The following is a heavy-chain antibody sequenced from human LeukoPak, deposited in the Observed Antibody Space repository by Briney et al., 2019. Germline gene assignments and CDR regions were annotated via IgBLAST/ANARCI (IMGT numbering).Heavy chain of an antibody. D-gene: IGHD6-13*01. J-gene: IGHJ4*02. V-gene: IGHV3-33*01. CDR3: ARDSAAAASFDY. CDR1: GFTFSSYG. Sequence: GGSLRLSCAASGFTFSSYGMHWVRQAPGKRLEWVAVIWYDGSNKYYADSVKGRFTISRDNSKNTLYLQMNSLRAEDTAVYYCARDSAAAASFDYWGQGTLVTVSS. CDR2: IWYDGSNK.